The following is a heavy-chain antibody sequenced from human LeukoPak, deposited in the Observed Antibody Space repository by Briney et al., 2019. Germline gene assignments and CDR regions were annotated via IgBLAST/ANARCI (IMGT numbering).Heavy chain of an antibody. CDR2: ISSSSSTI. CDR1: GFTFDDYG. Sequence: GGSLRLSCAASGFTFDDYGMSWVRQAPGKGLEWLSYISSSSSTIYYADSVKGRFTISRDNAKNSVYLQMNSLRAEDTAVYYCARVWSSGYTKDYWGQGTLVTVSS. CDR3: ARVWSSGYTKDY. J-gene: IGHJ4*02. D-gene: IGHD3-22*01. V-gene: IGHV3-48*04.